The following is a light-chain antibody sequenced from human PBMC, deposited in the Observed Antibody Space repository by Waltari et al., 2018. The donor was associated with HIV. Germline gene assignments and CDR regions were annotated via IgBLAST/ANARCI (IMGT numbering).Light chain of an antibody. CDR2: GAI. CDR3: QQYDDWPT. J-gene: IGKJ1*01. Sequence: EIVMPQSPPTLSVSPGERASLSCGASPRVSNTLAWYQQKPGQAPRLLIYGAITRATGVPARFSGSGSGTEFTLTISSLQSEDFAVYYCQQYDDWPTFGQGTKVEIK. CDR1: PRVSNT. V-gene: IGKV3-15*01.